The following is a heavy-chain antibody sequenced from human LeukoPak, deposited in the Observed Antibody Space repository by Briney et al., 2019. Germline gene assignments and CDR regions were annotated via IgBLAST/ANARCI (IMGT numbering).Heavy chain of an antibody. V-gene: IGHV3-48*03. CDR1: GFTFSSYA. CDR2: ITNNGSTI. D-gene: IGHD3-16*02. J-gene: IGHJ4*01. Sequence: PGGSLRLSCAASGFTFSSYAMNWVRQAPGKGLEWVSDITNNGSTIYYADSVKGRFTISRDNSKNTLYLQMNSLRAEDTALYYCVRASMAIDYYVWGSYREESNYFDYRGHGTLVTVSS. CDR3: VRASMAIDYYVWGSYREESNYFDY.